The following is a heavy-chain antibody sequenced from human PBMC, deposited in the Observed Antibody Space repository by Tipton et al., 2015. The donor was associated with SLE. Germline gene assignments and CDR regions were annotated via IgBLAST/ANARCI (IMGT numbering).Heavy chain of an antibody. J-gene: IGHJ3*02. CDR3: ARDPVGTTI. D-gene: IGHD2/OR15-2a*01. Sequence: TLSLTCAVYGGSFSGYYWSWIRQPPGKGLEWIGEINHSGSTNYNPSLKSRVTISVDTSKNQFSLKLSSVTAADTAVYYCARDPVGTTIWGQGTMVTVSS. CDR1: GGSFSGYY. CDR2: INHSGST. V-gene: IGHV4-34*01.